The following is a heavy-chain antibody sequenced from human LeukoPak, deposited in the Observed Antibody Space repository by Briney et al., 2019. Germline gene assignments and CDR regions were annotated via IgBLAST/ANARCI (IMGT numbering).Heavy chain of an antibody. CDR3: AKLKEEGTFYFDY. CDR1: GLTFSSYA. V-gene: IGHV3-23*01. J-gene: IGHJ4*02. D-gene: IGHD2/OR15-2a*01. CDR2: ISGSGGSR. Sequence: GGSLRLSCAASGLTFSSYAMSWVRQAPGKGREWVSSISGSGGSRYYADSVKGRFTISRDNSKNTLYLQMNSLRAEDTAVYYCAKLKEEGTFYFDYWGQGTLVTVSA.